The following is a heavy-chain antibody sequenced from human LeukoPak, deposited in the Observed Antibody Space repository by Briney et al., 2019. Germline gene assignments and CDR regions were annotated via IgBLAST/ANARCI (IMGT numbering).Heavy chain of an antibody. CDR3: ARENFRAAYYFDY. CDR2: INSGESTT. Sequence: GGSLRLSCAVSGFTFSDHYMDWVRQAPGKGPVWVSRINSGESTTSYADSVQGRFTISRDNAKDTLYLQMNSLRAEDTAVYYCARENFRAAYYFDYWGQGTLVTVSS. D-gene: IGHD6-25*01. J-gene: IGHJ4*02. V-gene: IGHV3-74*01. CDR1: GFTFSDHY.